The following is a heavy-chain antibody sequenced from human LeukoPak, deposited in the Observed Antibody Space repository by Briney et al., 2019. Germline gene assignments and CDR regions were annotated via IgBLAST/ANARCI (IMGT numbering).Heavy chain of an antibody. J-gene: IGHJ4*02. CDR2: INSSGGST. D-gene: IGHD5-18*01. CDR1: GYTFTSYD. Sequence: ASVKVSCKASGYTFTSYDINWVRQATGQGLEWMGVINSSGGSTSYAQKFQGRVTMTRDTSTSTVYMELSSLRSEDTAIYYCARIGSGYPFDYWGQGTLVTVSS. V-gene: IGHV1-46*01. CDR3: ARIGSGYPFDY.